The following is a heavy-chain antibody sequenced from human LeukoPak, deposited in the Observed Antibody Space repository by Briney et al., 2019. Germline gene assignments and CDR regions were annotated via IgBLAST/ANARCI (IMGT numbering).Heavy chain of an antibody. CDR1: GFIFSKYW. Sequence: PGGSLRLSCGASGFIFSKYWMAWVRQAPGKGLEWVANIKQDGSDKYYEDSVKVRFNISRDNAKTSVFLQMNSLRAEDTAVYYCARVLFGDPWFTLWGQGTLVTVSS. CDR2: IKQDGSDK. V-gene: IGHV3-7*01. CDR3: ARVLFGDPWFTL. J-gene: IGHJ4*02. D-gene: IGHD3-10*01.